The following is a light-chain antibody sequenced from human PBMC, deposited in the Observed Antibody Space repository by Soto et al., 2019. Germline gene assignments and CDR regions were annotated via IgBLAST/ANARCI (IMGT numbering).Light chain of an antibody. Sequence: DIQMTQSPSTLSASVGDRVTLTCRASQSISSWLAWYQQKPGHAPKLLIYDASSLESGVPSRFSGSGSGTEFTLTISSLQPDDFATYYCQQYNSYPLTFGGGTKVEIK. CDR2: DAS. V-gene: IGKV1-5*01. CDR3: QQYNSYPLT. J-gene: IGKJ4*01. CDR1: QSISSW.